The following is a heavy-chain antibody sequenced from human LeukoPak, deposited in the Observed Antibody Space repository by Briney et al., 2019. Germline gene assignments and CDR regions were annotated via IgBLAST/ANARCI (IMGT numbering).Heavy chain of an antibody. CDR2: IYYSGST. CDR1: GDSISSGNDY. V-gene: IGHV4-31*03. CDR3: ARDEGYFDY. Sequence: TSETLSLTCTISGDSISSGNDYWSWIRQRPGEGLEWIGYIYYSGSTYYNPSLRSRVTISVDTSKNQFSLKLNSVAAADTAVYYCARDEGYFDYWGQGTLVTVSS. J-gene: IGHJ4*02.